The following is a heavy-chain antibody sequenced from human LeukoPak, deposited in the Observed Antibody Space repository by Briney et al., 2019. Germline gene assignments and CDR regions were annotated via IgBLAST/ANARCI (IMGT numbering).Heavy chain of an antibody. CDR3: ARGFRWEGYGMDV. CDR1: GGSFSGYY. CDR2: INHSGST. V-gene: IGHV4-34*01. Sequence: SETLSLTCAVYGGSFSGYYWSWIRQPPGKGLEWIGEINHSGSTNYNPSLKSRVTISVDTSKNQFSLKLSSATAADTAVYYCARGFRWEGYGMDVWGQETTVTVSS. J-gene: IGHJ6*02. D-gene: IGHD1-26*01.